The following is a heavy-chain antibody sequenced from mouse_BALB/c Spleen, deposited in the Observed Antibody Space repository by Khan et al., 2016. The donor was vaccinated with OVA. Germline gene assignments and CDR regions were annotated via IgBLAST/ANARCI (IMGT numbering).Heavy chain of an antibody. Sequence: VQLQVSGPGLVAPSQSLSITCTISRFSLTNYGVPWVRHPPGKGLEWLVVIWRDGSTTYNSALKSRLTITKDNSKSQVFLKMNSRQTDDTAMYFCARQPYYHYNIMDYWGQGTSVTVSS. CDR2: IWRDGST. V-gene: IGHV2-6-1*01. CDR1: RFSLTNYG. D-gene: IGHD2-10*01. CDR3: ARQPYYHYNIMDY. J-gene: IGHJ4*01.